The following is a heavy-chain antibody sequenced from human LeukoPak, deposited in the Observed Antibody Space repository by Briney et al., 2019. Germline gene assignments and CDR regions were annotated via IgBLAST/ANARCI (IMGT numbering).Heavy chain of an antibody. CDR2: GST. D-gene: IGHD3-10*01. Sequence: PSETLSLTCTVSGDSVSSSYYWGWVRQPPGKGLEWIGSGSTYYNPSLKSRVTISVDTSRNHFSLKLSSVTAADTAVYYCARTGGYMVWGVQNWFDPWGQGILVTVSS. V-gene: IGHV4-39*02. J-gene: IGHJ5*02. CDR1: GDSVSSSYY. CDR3: ARTGGYMVWGVQNWFDP.